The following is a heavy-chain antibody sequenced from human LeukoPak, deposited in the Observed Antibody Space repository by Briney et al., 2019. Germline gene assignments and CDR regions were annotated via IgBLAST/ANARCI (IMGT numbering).Heavy chain of an antibody. Sequence: GGSLRLSCVASGFPFSSYWMTWVRQAPGKGLEWVANIKQDGSKKSYVDSVKGRFTISRDNAKNSLYLQMNGPRAEDTAVYYCARTGYSGYDDAFDIWGQGTMVTVSS. CDR3: ARTGYSGYDDAFDI. CDR2: IKQDGSKK. J-gene: IGHJ3*02. D-gene: IGHD5-12*01. CDR1: GFPFSSYW. V-gene: IGHV3-7*01.